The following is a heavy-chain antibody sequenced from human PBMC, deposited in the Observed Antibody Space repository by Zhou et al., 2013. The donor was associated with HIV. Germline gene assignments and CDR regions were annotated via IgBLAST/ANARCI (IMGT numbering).Heavy chain of an antibody. D-gene: IGHD6-6*01. V-gene: IGHV1-69*04. Sequence: QVQLVQSGAEVKKPGSSVKVSCKASGGTFSSYAISWVRQAPGQGLEWMGRIIPILGIANYAQKFQGRVTITADKSTSTAYMELSSLRSEDTAVYYCARDREQLRGYYYYYMDVWGKGTTVTVSS. CDR3: ARDREQLRGYYYYYMDV. J-gene: IGHJ6*03. CDR1: GGTFSSYA. CDR2: IIPILGIA.